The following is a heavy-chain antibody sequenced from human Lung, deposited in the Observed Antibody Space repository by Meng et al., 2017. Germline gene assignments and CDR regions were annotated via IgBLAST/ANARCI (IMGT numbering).Heavy chain of an antibody. CDR2: IRGDGGSI. J-gene: IGHJ4*02. V-gene: IGHV3-74*03. CDR3: ARESGYFEY. CDR1: GFNFRSYW. Sequence: VQLVGCGGGLVQPGGSLRLYCAASGFNFRSYWMHWVRQAPGKGLVWVSRIRGDGGSIVYADSVKGRFTISRDNAKNTLFLQMNSLRAEDTAVYYCARESGYFEYWGQGILVTVSS.